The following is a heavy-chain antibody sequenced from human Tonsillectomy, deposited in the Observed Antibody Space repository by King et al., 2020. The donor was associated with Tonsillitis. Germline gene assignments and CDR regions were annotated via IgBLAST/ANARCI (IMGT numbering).Heavy chain of an antibody. CDR1: GDSISSGSYY. CDR3: AGTDCGGDCYPQRGLDY. J-gene: IGHJ4*02. D-gene: IGHD2-21*02. CDR2: IYTSGST. V-gene: IGHV4-61*02. Sequence: QLQESGPGLVKPSQTLSLTCTVSGDSISSGSYYWSWIRQPAGKGLEWIGRIYTSGSTSYNPSLKSRVTISVDTSKNLFSLMLSSVTAADTAMYYCAGTDCGGDCYPQRGLDYWGQGTLVTVSS.